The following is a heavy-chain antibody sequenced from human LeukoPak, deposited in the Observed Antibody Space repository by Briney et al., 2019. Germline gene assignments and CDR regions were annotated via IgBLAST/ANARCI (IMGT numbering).Heavy chain of an antibody. D-gene: IGHD3-9*01. CDR1: GGSFSGYY. CDR2: IYYRETT. V-gene: IGHV4-34*01. J-gene: IGHJ4*02. Sequence: SETLSLTCAVYGGSFSGYYWSWLRQPPGKGLEWIGYIYYRETTNYNPSLKSRVTISIDKSKRQFSLRLNSVTASDTAVYYCARTGDVYDTLTGYSYFFDYWGQGTLVTVSS. CDR3: ARTGDVYDTLTGYSYFFDY.